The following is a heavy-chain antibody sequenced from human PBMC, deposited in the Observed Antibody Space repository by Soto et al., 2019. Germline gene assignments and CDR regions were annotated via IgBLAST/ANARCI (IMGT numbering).Heavy chain of an antibody. Sequence: SETLSLTCTVSGGSISSSSYYWVWIRQPPGKGLEWIGSIYYSGSTYYNPSLKSRVTISVDTSKNQFSLKLSSVTAADTAVYYCARKARFLEWYNYYYYMDVWGKGTTVTVSS. D-gene: IGHD3-3*01. CDR1: GGSISSSSYY. CDR2: IYYSGST. V-gene: IGHV4-39*01. CDR3: ARKARFLEWYNYYYYMDV. J-gene: IGHJ6*03.